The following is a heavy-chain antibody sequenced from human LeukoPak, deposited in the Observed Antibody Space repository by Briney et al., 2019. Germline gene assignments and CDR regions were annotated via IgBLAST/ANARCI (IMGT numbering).Heavy chain of an antibody. CDR2: ISSSSSYT. CDR1: GFTFSDYY. J-gene: IGHJ4*02. Sequence: PGGSLRLSCAASGFTFSDYYMSWIRQAPGKGLEWVSYISSSSSYTNYADSVKGRFTIPRDNAKNSLYLQMNSLRAEDTAVYYCARANYYDISGYDYWGRGTLVTVSS. V-gene: IGHV3-11*06. CDR3: ARANYYDISGYDY. D-gene: IGHD3-22*01.